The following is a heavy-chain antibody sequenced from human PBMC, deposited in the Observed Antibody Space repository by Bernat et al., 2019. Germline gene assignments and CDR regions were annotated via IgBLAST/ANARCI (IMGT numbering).Heavy chain of an antibody. Sequence: EVYLLESGGGLVQPGGSLRVSCAASGFPFCSYAMSRVRQAPGKGLEWVSAISGSASRTYYADPVKGRFTISRDNSKNTVYLQMNSLRAEDTAVYYCAKPYDTLSYWGQGTLVTVSS. CDR1: GFPFCSYA. D-gene: IGHD3-9*01. V-gene: IGHV3-23*01. CDR3: AKPYDTLSY. J-gene: IGHJ4*02. CDR2: ISGSASRT.